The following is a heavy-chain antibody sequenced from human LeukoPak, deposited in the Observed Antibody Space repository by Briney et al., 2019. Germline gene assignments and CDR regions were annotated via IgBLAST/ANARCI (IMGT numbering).Heavy chain of an antibody. V-gene: IGHV1-69*13. Sequence: SVKVSCKASGGTFSSYAISWVRQAPGQGLEWMGGIIPIFGTANYAQKFQGRVTITADESTSTAYMELSSLRSEDTAVYYCARGGFGELLPNYFDYRGQGTLVTVSS. CDR3: ARGGFGELLPNYFDY. CDR1: GGTFSSYA. J-gene: IGHJ4*02. D-gene: IGHD3-10*01. CDR2: IIPIFGTA.